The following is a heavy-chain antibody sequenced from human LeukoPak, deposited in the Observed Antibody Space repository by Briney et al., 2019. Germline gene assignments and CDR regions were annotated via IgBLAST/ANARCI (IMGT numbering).Heavy chain of an antibody. V-gene: IGHV4-59*08. D-gene: IGHD5-18*01. Sequence: SETLSLTCTVSGGSISRYYWSWIRQPPGKGLEWIGYIYYSGSTNYNPSLKSRVTISVDTSKNQFSLKLSSVTAADTAVYYCARFGHSYGLDYWGQGTLVTVSS. CDR2: IYYSGST. J-gene: IGHJ4*02. CDR1: GGSISRYY. CDR3: ARFGHSYGLDY.